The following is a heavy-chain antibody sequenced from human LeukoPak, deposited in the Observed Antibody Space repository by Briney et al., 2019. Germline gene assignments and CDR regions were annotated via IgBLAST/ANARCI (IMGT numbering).Heavy chain of an antibody. CDR3: ARGGITGTTYDY. CDR2: INNSGST. J-gene: IGHJ4*02. V-gene: IGHV4-34*01. CDR1: GGSFSGYY. D-gene: IGHD1-7*01. Sequence: SETLSLTCAVYGGSFSGYYWSWIRQPPGKGLEWVGEINNSGSTDYNPALKSRVTISVDTSKNQFSLKLSSVTAAETAVYYCARGGITGTTYDYWGQGTLVTVSS.